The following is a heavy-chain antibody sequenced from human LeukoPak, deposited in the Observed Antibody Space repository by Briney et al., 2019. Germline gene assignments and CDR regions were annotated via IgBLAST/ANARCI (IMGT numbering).Heavy chain of an antibody. D-gene: IGHD6-13*01. V-gene: IGHV4-61*02. CDR3: AMIGYSSSWYVLDY. CDR1: GGSISSGSYY. CDR2: IYTSGST. J-gene: IGHJ4*02. Sequence: SQTLSLTCTVSGGSISSGSYYWSWIRQPAGKGLEWIGRIYTSGSTNYNPSLKSRVTISVDTSKNQFSLKLSSVTAADTAVYYCAMIGYSSSWYVLDYWGQGTLVTVSS.